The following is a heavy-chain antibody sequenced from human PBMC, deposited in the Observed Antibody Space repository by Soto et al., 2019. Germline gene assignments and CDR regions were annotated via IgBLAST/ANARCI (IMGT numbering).Heavy chain of an antibody. Sequence: EVQLVESGGGLVQPGGSLRLSCAASGFTFSSYAMHWVRQAPGKGLEYVSAISSNGGSTYYANSVKDRFTISRDNSKNTLYLQMGSLRAEDMAVYYCARLNPIAAAFDYWGQGTLVTVSS. D-gene: IGHD6-13*01. CDR1: GFTFSSYA. J-gene: IGHJ4*02. V-gene: IGHV3-64*01. CDR3: ARLNPIAAAFDY. CDR2: ISSNGGST.